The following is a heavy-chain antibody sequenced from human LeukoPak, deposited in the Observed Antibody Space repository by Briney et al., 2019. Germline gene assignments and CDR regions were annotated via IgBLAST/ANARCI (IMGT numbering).Heavy chain of an antibody. V-gene: IGHV4-59*12. CDR3: ARASEDYYYYYMDV. J-gene: IGHJ6*03. CDR2: MYYSGST. D-gene: IGHD1-14*01. Sequence: SETLSPTCTVSGGSISSYYWSWIRQPPGKGLEGRGYMYYSGSTNYKSSLKSRVTISVDTSKNQFSLKLSSVTAADTAVYYCARASEDYYYYYMDVWGKGTTVTISS. CDR1: GGSISSYY.